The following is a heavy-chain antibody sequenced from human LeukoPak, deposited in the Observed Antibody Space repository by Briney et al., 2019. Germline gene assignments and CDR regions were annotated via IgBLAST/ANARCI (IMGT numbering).Heavy chain of an antibody. Sequence: PGGSLRLSCAASGFTFDDYAMHWVRQAPGKGLEWVSGISWNSGSIGYADSVKGRFTISRDNAKNSLYLQMNSLRAEDTALYYCAKGYNTVVSQPLMDVWGQGTTVTVSS. D-gene: IGHD4-23*01. V-gene: IGHV3-9*01. CDR1: GFTFDDYA. CDR2: ISWNSGSI. J-gene: IGHJ6*02. CDR3: AKGYNTVVSQPLMDV.